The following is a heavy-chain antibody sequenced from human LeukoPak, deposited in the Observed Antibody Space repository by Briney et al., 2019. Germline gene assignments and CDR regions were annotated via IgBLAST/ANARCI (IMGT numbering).Heavy chain of an antibody. CDR2: ISSSGSTI. CDR1: GFTFSSYE. V-gene: IGHV3-48*03. J-gene: IGHJ6*04. CDR3: AELGITMIGGV. Sequence: PGGSLRLSCAASGFTFSSYEMNWVRQAPGKGLEWVSYISSSGSTIYYADSVKGRFTVSRDNAKNSLYLQMNSLRAEDTAVYYCAELGITMIGGVWGKGTTVTISS. D-gene: IGHD3-10*02.